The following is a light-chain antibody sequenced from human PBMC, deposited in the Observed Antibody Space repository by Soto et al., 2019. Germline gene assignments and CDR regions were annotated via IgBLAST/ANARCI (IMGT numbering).Light chain of an antibody. J-gene: IGKJ1*01. CDR2: GAS. Sequence: EIVLTQSPGTLSLSPGERATLSCRASQSISSRYFAWYQQKPGQAPRLFISGASTRATGLPDRFSGSGSGTDFTLTISRLEPEDFAVYYCQQYVNSRWTFGQGTKVEIK. CDR1: QSISSRY. CDR3: QQYVNSRWT. V-gene: IGKV3-20*01.